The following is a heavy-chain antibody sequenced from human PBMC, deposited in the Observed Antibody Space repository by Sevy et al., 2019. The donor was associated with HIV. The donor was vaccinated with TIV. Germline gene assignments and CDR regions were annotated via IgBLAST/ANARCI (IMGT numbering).Heavy chain of an antibody. CDR2: INQDGGVT. CDR3: VRGIAKDGSF. J-gene: IGHJ4*02. D-gene: IGHD6-13*01. CDR1: GFTLNNYW. V-gene: IGHV3-7*01. Sequence: GGSLRLSCVASGFTLNNYWMHWVRQAPGKGLEWVANINQDGGVTYYVDSVRGHLTISRDNGRNVEFFQMNSLRVDDTALYFCVRGIAKDGSFWGQGTLVTVSS.